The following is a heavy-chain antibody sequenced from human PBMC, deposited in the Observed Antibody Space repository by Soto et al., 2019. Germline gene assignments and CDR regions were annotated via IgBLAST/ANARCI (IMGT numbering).Heavy chain of an antibody. CDR3: ARVGCSGGSCIDY. V-gene: IGHV3-74*01. J-gene: IGHJ4*02. Sequence: EVQLVESGGGLVQPGGSLRLSCAVSGFTLSSYWMHWVRQVPGKGLVWVSRMNSDGSSTSYADSVKGRFTISRDNAKNTLYLQMNSLRADDTGLYYCARVGCSGGSCIDYWGQGTLATVTS. CDR1: GFTLSSYW. D-gene: IGHD2-15*01. CDR2: MNSDGSST.